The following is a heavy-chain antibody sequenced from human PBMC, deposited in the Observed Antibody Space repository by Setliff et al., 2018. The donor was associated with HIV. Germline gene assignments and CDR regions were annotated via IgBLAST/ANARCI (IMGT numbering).Heavy chain of an antibody. Sequence: PSETLSLTCTVSGDSIKSHHWSWIRQPAGKGLEWLAYTDASGDTNYNPSLRGRVIISLDTSNNQFSLNLNSVTAADTAVYYCARQLDYTNGRYFDYWGPGTLVT. V-gene: IGHV4-4*09. CDR1: GDSIKSHH. CDR3: ARQLDYTNGRYFDY. D-gene: IGHD4-4*01. J-gene: IGHJ4*02. CDR2: TDASGDT.